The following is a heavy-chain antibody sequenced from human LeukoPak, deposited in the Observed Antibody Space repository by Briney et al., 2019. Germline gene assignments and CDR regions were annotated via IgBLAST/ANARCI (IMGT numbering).Heavy chain of an antibody. J-gene: IGHJ4*02. CDR1: GFTVSSNY. V-gene: IGHV3-66*01. Sequence: PGGSLRLSCAASGFTVSSNYMSWVRQAPGKGLEWVSVIYSGGSTYYADSVKGRFTISRDNSKNTLYLQMNSLRAEDTAVYYCARLGSGSYHTPGYFDYWGQGTLVTLSS. CDR3: ARLGSGSYHTPGYFDY. D-gene: IGHD1-26*01. CDR2: IYSGGST.